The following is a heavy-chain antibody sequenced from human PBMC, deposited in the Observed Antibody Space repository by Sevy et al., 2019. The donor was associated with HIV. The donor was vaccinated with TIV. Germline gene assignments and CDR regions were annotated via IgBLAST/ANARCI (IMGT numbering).Heavy chain of an antibody. CDR3: ARAPSGSQGPGQYFHH. CDR1: GYTFTNYH. D-gene: IGHD1-26*01. J-gene: IGHJ1*01. CDR2: ITAYNGNT. Sequence: ASVKVSCKASGYTFTNYHITWVRQAPGQGLEWMGWITAYNGNTNYAQRLQGRVTMTTDTSTSTAYMELRSLRSDDTVVYYCARAPSGSQGPGQYFHHWGQGTLVIVSS. V-gene: IGHV1-18*01.